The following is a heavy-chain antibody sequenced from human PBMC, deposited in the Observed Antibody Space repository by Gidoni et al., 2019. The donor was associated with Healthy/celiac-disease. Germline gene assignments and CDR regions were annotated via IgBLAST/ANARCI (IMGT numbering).Heavy chain of an antibody. J-gene: IGHJ4*02. CDR3: AKAYLSSGYDSSGYFAGIDY. V-gene: IGHV3-30*18. CDR1: GFTFSSYG. Sequence: QVQLVESGGGVVQPGRSLRLSCAASGFTFSSYGMPWVRQAPGKGLEWVAVISYDGSNKYYADSVKGRFTISRDNSKNTLYLQMNSLRAEDTAVYYCAKAYLSSGYDSSGYFAGIDYWGQGTLVTVSS. CDR2: ISYDGSNK. D-gene: IGHD3-22*01.